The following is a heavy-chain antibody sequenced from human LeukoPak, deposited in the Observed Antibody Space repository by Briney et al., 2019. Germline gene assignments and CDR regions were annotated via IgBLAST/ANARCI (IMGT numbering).Heavy chain of an antibody. CDR2: IRSKAYGGTT. V-gene: IGHV3-49*03. CDR3: TRDDVVVVAATPRRYYYYYMDV. Sequence: PGGSLRLSCTASGFTFGDYAMSWFRQAPGKGLEWVGFIRSKAYGGTTEYSASVKGRFTISRDDSKSIAYLQINSLKTEDTAVYYCTRDDVVVVAATPRRYYYYYMDVWGKGTTVTVSS. J-gene: IGHJ6*03. D-gene: IGHD2-15*01. CDR1: GFTFGDYA.